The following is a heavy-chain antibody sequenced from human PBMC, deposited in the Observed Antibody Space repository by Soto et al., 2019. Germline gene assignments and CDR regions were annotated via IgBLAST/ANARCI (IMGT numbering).Heavy chain of an antibody. CDR1: GFTFSSYG. Sequence: QVQLVESGGGVVQPGRSLRLSCAASGFTFSSYGMHWVRQAPGKGLEWVAVIWYDGSNKYYADSVKGRFTISRDNSKNTFYLQMNSLRAEDTAVYYCACLWSGFRPVTLYGMDVWGQGTTVTVSS. CDR2: IWYDGSNK. CDR3: ACLWSGFRPVTLYGMDV. D-gene: IGHD3-3*01. J-gene: IGHJ6*02. V-gene: IGHV3-33*01.